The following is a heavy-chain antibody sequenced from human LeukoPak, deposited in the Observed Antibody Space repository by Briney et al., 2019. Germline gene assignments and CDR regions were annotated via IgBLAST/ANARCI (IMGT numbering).Heavy chain of an antibody. D-gene: IGHD6-19*01. V-gene: IGHV3-30*02. CDR1: GFTFSSSG. CDR3: ARRVYNSGWYIDY. Sequence: GGSLRLSCAASGFTFSSSGMHWVRQAPGKGLEWVAFIRYDASNKYYADSVKGRFTISSDNAKNSLYLQMNSLRAEDTAVYYCARRVYNSGWYIDYWGQGTLVTVSS. CDR2: IRYDASNK. J-gene: IGHJ4*02.